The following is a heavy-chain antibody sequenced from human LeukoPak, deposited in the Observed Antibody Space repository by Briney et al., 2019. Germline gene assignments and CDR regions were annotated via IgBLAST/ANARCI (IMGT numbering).Heavy chain of an antibody. V-gene: IGHV1-2*02. D-gene: IGHD6-13*01. Sequence: ASVKVSCKSSGYTFTGYYMHWVRQAPGQGLEWMGWINPNSGGTNYAQKFQDRVTMTRDTSISTAFMELSRLRSEDTAVYYCAKDYDRSRYTPFDYWGQGTLVTVSS. J-gene: IGHJ4*02. CDR1: GYTFTGYY. CDR2: INPNSGGT. CDR3: AKDYDRSRYTPFDY.